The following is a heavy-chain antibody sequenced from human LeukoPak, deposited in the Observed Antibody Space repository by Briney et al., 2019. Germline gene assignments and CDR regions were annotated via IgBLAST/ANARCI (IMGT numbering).Heavy chain of an antibody. V-gene: IGHV4-61*02. CDR2: IYTSGST. Sequence: SETLSLTCTVSGGSISSGSYYWSWIRQPAGKGLEGIGRIYTSGSTNYNPSLKSRVTISVDTSKNQFSLKLSSVTAADTAVYYCARDGGYGDYVNWFDPWGQGTLVTVSS. CDR1: GGSISSGSYY. CDR3: ARDGGYGDYVNWFDP. D-gene: IGHD4-17*01. J-gene: IGHJ5*02.